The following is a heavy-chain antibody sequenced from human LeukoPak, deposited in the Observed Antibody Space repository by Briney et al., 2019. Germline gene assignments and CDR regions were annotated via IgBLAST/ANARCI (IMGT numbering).Heavy chain of an antibody. Sequence: GGSLRLSCAASGFTFSGSAMHWVRQASGKGLEWVGRIRSKANSYATAYAASVKGRFTISRDNSKNTLYLQMNSLRAEDTAVYYCAKGIVGATRKINFFDYWGQGTLVTVSS. D-gene: IGHD1-26*01. J-gene: IGHJ4*02. CDR2: IRSKANSYAT. CDR3: AKGIVGATRKINFFDY. CDR1: GFTFSGSA. V-gene: IGHV3-73*01.